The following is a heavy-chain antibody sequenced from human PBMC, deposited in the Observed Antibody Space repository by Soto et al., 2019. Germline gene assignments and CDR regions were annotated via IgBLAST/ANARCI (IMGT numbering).Heavy chain of an antibody. V-gene: IGHV4-30-4*01. J-gene: IGHJ4*02. CDR2: IYYSGST. Sequence: SETLSLTCTVSGGSTSSGDYYWSWIRQPPGKGLEWIGYIYYSGSTYYNPSLKSRVTISVDTSKNQFSLKLSSVTAADTAVYYCARVNDFWSGYYPYYFDYWGQGTLVTVSS. D-gene: IGHD3-3*01. CDR3: ARVNDFWSGYYPYYFDY. CDR1: GGSTSSGDYY.